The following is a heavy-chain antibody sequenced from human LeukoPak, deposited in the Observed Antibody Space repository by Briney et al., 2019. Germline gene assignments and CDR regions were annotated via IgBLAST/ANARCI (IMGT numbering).Heavy chain of an antibody. Sequence: PSETLSLTCTVSGGSISSYYWSWIRQPPGKGLEWIGYIYYSGSTYYNPSLKSRVTISVDTSKNQFSLKLSSVTAADTAVYYCARVDTVTRFDYWGQGTLVTVSS. D-gene: IGHD4-17*01. CDR1: GGSISSYY. V-gene: IGHV4-59*12. CDR2: IYYSGST. CDR3: ARVDTVTRFDY. J-gene: IGHJ4*02.